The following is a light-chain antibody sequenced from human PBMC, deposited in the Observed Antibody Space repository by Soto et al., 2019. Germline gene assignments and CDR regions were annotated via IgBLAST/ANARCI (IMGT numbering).Light chain of an antibody. J-gene: IGKJ1*01. CDR2: AAS. V-gene: IGKV3-20*01. Sequence: EIVLTQSPGTPSLSPGERATLSCRASQIVSTTYLAWYQQKPGQAPRLLIYAASTRATGIPDRFSGSGSGTDFTLTISRLEPEDFAVYYCQQYDTSPRTFGQGTKVEIK. CDR3: QQYDTSPRT. CDR1: QIVSTTY.